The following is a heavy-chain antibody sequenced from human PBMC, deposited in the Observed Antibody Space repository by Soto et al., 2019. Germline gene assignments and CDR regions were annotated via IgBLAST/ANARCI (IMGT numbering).Heavy chain of an antibody. Sequence: PGGSLRLSCAASGFTFSSYEMNWVRQAPGKGLERVSYISSSGSTIYYADSVKGRFTISRDNAKNSLYLQMNSLRAEDTAVYYCARDHKGGYYYYGMDVWGQGTTVTVSS. CDR1: GFTFSSYE. CDR3: ARDHKGGYYYYGMDV. V-gene: IGHV3-48*03. J-gene: IGHJ6*02. CDR2: ISSSGSTI.